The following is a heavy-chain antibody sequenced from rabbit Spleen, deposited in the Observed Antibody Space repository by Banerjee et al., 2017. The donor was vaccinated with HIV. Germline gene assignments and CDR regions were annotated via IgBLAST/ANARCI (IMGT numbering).Heavy chain of an antibody. J-gene: IGHJ4*01. CDR3: ARMPYGGGNGYYLSV. D-gene: IGHD1-1*01. V-gene: IGHV1S45*01. CDR2: INTATGKD. CDR1: GFSITTSAY. Sequence: QEQLVESGGGLVQPEGSLTLTCKASGFSITTSAYMCWVRQAPGKGLEWIACINTATGKDVYANWVNGRFTIARTSSTTVTLQMTSLTAAHTATYFCARMPYGGGNGYYLSVWGPGTLVTVS.